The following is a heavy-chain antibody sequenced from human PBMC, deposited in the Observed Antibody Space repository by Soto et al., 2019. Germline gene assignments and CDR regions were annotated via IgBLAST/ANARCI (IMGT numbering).Heavy chain of an antibody. D-gene: IGHD2-2*01. Sequence: GESLKISCKGSGYTFTNYWIGWVRQMPGRGLEWMGITHPGHSETKYSPSFQGQVTISADRSTRTAYLHWGSLKASDAAMYFCVRHSSTSVRAPLEYWGQGTLVTV. CDR1: GYTFTNYW. CDR3: VRHSSTSVRAPLEY. CDR2: THPGHSET. J-gene: IGHJ4*02. V-gene: IGHV5-51*01.